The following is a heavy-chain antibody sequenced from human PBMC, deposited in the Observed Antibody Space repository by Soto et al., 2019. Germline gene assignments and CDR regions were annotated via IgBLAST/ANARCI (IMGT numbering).Heavy chain of an antibody. CDR3: ASRKSSPYFDY. J-gene: IGHJ4*02. Sequence: PSETLSLTCTVSGGSISSGDYYWSWIRQPPGKGLEWIGYIYYSGSTSYNPSLKSRVTISVDTSKNQFSLKLSSVTAADTAVYYCASRKSSPYFDYWGQGTLVTVSS. CDR2: IYYSGST. CDR1: GGSISSGDYY. V-gene: IGHV4-30-4*01. D-gene: IGHD3-10*01.